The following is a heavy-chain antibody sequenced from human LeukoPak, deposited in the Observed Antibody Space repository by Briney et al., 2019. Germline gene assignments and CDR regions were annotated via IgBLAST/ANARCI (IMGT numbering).Heavy chain of an antibody. D-gene: IGHD2-8*01. CDR3: ARDLDVLMVYAIRRYYGYYGMDV. CDR2: INPNSGGT. V-gene: IGHV1-2*02. Sequence: ASVKVSCKASGYTFTGCYMHWVRQAPGQGLEWMGWINPNSGGTNYAQKFQGRVTMTRDTSISTAYMELSRLRSDDTAVYYCARDLDVLMVYAIRRYYGYYGMDVWGQGTAVTVSS. J-gene: IGHJ6*02. CDR1: GYTFTGCY.